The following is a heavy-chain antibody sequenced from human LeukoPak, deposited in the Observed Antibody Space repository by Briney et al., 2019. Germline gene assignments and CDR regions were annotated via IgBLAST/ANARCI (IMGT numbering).Heavy chain of an antibody. CDR1: GFTFSSYG. J-gene: IGHJ4*02. Sequence: PGGSLRLSCAASGFTFSSYGMHWVRQAPGKGLEWVAVISYDGSNKYYADSVKGRFTISRDNSKNTLYLQMNSLRAEDTAVYYCARGYCSGSSCYSGFYFDYWGQGALVTVSS. V-gene: IGHV3-30*03. CDR2: ISYDGSNK. D-gene: IGHD2-15*01. CDR3: ARGYCSGSSCYSGFYFDY.